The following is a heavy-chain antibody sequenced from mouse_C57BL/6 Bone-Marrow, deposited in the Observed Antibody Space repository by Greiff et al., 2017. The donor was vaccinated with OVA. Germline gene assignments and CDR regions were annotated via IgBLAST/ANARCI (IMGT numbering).Heavy chain of an antibody. CDR1: GFNIKDDY. V-gene: IGHV14-4*01. J-gene: IGHJ1*03. Sequence: EVQGVESGAELVRPGASVKLSCTASGFNIKDDYMHWVKQRPEQGLEWIGWIDPENGDTEYASKFQGKATITADTSSNTAYLQLSSLTSEDTAVYYCTTAYGSSYDWCFAVWGTGTPVTVSS. CDR2: IDPENGDT. CDR3: TTAYGSSYDWCFAV. D-gene: IGHD1-1*01.